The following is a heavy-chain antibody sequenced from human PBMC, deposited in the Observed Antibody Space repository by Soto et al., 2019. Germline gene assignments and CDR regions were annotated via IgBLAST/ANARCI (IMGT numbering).Heavy chain of an antibody. CDR3: VRLLKTSISPVGYFDY. D-gene: IGHD2-2*01. CDR2: ITGSGGST. V-gene: IGHV3-23*01. Sequence: EVQLLESGGGLVQPGGSLRLSCAASGFTFDSYAMTWVRQSPGKGPEWVSSITGSGGSTYYVDSVKGRLTISRDNSKNTLYLQMNSLRVEDTAVYYCVRLLKTSISPVGYFDYWGQGTLVTVSS. J-gene: IGHJ4*02. CDR1: GFTFDSYA.